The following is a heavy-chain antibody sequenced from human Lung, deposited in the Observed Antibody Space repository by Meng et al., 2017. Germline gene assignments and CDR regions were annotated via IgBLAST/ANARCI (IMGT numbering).Heavy chain of an antibody. D-gene: IGHD1-26*01. CDR3: ARFDISSSGRGDY. CDR1: GGSINSSTW. CDR2: IFHSGIT. J-gene: IGHJ4*02. Sequence: QVPLVAAGPGRGKPSGPLSLTGAVSGGSINSSTWWSWGRPTRGKGLEWFGEIFHSGITNYHPPLESRVTISVDKSKNQFSLKVYSVTAADTATYYCARFDISSSGRGDYWGQGILVTVSS. V-gene: IGHV4-4*02.